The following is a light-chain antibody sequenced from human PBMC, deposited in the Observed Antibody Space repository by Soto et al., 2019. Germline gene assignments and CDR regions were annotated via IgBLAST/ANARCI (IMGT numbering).Light chain of an antibody. Sequence: QSVLTQPTSASGTPGQRVTISCSGSSSNIGTNYVYWYQQLPGTAPKLLIYSNNQRPSGVPDRFSGSKSGTSASLAISGLRSEDEADYFCAAWDDSLNGPGVFGGGTKLTVL. CDR1: SSNIGTNY. CDR3: AAWDDSLNGPGV. J-gene: IGLJ3*02. V-gene: IGLV1-47*01. CDR2: SNN.